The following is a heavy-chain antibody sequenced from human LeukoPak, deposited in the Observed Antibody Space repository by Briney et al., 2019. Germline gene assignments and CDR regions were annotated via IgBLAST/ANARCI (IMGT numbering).Heavy chain of an antibody. CDR3: ARDPRAGYLDN. CDR2: INWDGRNS. D-gene: IGHD1-14*01. J-gene: IGHJ4*02. Sequence: GGSLRLSCAASGFTFDDYTMHWVRQAPGTGLESVALINWDGRNSHYSDSVRGRFTISRDNTKNSLYLQMNNLRTEDTALYYCARDPRAGYLDNWGRGTLVTVSS. V-gene: IGHV3-43*01. CDR1: GFTFDDYT.